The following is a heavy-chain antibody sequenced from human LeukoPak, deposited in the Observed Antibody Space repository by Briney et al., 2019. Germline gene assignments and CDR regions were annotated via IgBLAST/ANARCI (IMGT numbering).Heavy chain of an antibody. D-gene: IGHD6-13*01. CDR2: ISSSSSTI. Sequence: PGGSLRLSCAASGFTFSSYSMNWVRQAPGKGLEWVSYISSSSSTIYYADSVKGRFTISRDNAKNSLYLQMNSLRAEDTAVYYCARDTARTTTAGGPDYWGQGTLVTVSS. CDR3: ARDTARTTTAGGPDY. CDR1: GFTFSSYS. V-gene: IGHV3-48*01. J-gene: IGHJ4*02.